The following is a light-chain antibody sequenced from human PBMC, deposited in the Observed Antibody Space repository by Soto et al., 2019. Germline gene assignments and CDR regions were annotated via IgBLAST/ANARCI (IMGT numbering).Light chain of an antibody. Sequence: QSALTQPASVSGSPGQSITISCTGTSSDVGGYNYVSWYQQHPGKAPKLMIYDVSNRPSGVSNRFSGSKSGNTAFLTISGLQAEDEADYYCSSYTGSSTQVVFGGGTKVTVL. J-gene: IGLJ2*01. CDR2: DVS. CDR1: SSDVGGYNY. CDR3: SSYTGSSTQVV. V-gene: IGLV2-14*01.